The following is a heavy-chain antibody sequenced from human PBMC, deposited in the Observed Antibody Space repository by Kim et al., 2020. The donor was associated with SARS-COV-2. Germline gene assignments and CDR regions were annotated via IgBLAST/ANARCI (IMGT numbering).Heavy chain of an antibody. D-gene: IGHD5-18*01. J-gene: IGHJ4*02. Sequence: GESLKISCKGSGYSFTSYWISWVRQMPGKGLEWMGRIDPSDSYTNYSPSFQGHVTISADKSISTAYLQWSSLKASDTAMYYCARQDTAMVEFDYWGQGNLVTVSS. CDR2: IDPSDSYT. V-gene: IGHV5-10-1*01. CDR1: GYSFTSYW. CDR3: ARQDTAMVEFDY.